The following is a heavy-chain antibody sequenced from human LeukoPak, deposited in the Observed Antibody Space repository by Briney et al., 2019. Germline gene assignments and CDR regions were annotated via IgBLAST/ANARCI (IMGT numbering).Heavy chain of an antibody. CDR2: IYYSGST. V-gene: IGHV4-59*01. D-gene: IGHD4-17*01. J-gene: IGHJ5*02. CDR3: ARAPGYGDYGWFDP. Sequence: PSETLSLTCTVSGLSISSYYWSWIRQPPGKGLAWIGYIYYSGSTNYNPSLKSRVTISVDTSKNQFSLKLSSVTAADTAVYYCARAPGYGDYGWFDPWGQGTLVTVSS. CDR1: GLSISSYY.